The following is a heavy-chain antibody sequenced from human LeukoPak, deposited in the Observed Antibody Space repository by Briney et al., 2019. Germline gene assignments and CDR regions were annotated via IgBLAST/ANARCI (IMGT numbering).Heavy chain of an antibody. CDR3: ARGDSSGYYWGRDY. J-gene: IGHJ4*02. Sequence: GGSLRLSCAASGFTFSSYAMHWVRQAPGKGLEWVAVISYDGSNKYYADSVKGRFTISRDNSKNTLYLQMNSLRAEDTAVYYCARGDSSGYYWGRDYWGQGTLVTVSS. CDR1: GFTFSSYA. CDR2: ISYDGSNK. D-gene: IGHD3-22*01. V-gene: IGHV3-30-3*01.